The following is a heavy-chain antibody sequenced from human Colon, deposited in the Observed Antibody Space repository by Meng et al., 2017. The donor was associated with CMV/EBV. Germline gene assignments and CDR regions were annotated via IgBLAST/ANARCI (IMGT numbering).Heavy chain of an antibody. V-gene: IGHV3-23*01. CDR2: ISGSGGSK. D-gene: IGHD3-10*01. J-gene: IGHJ3*02. Sequence: ASGFTVSSEAMSCARQAQGKGLEWVSGISGSGGSKLNADSVKVRFTISRDNSNNTLYLQMHSLRAEDTAIYYCATWDRGVTHDAFDMWGQGTMVTVSS. CDR3: ATWDRGVTHDAFDM. CDR1: GFTVSSEA.